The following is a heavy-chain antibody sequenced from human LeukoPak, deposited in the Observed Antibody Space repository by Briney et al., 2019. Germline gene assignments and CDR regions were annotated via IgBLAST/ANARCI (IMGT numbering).Heavy chain of an antibody. CDR2: INHSGST. CDR3: ARTSYGSARGKFDY. D-gene: IGHD3-10*01. V-gene: IGHV4-34*01. Sequence: SETLSLTCAVYGGSFSGYYWSWIRQPPGKGLEWIGEINHSGSTNYNPSLKSRVTISVDTSKNQFSLKLSSVTAADTAVYYCARTSYGSARGKFDYWGQGTLVTVPS. J-gene: IGHJ4*02. CDR1: GGSFSGYY.